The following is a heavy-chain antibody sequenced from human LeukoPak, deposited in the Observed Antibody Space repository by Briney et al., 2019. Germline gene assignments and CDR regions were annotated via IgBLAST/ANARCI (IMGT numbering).Heavy chain of an antibody. CDR1: GGSISSSSYY. CDR2: IYYSGST. D-gene: IGHD3-10*01. CDR3: ARDRRNTMVRGVIIGFDI. J-gene: IGHJ3*02. V-gene: IGHV4-39*07. Sequence: SETLSLTCTVSGGSISSSSYYWGWIRQPPGKGLEWIGSIYYSGSTYYNPSLKSRVTISVDTSKDQFSLKLSSVTAADTAVYYCARDRRNTMVRGVIIGFDIWGQGTMVTVSS.